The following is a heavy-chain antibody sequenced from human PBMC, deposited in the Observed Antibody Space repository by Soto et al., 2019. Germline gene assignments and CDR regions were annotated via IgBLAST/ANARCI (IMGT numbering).Heavy chain of an antibody. V-gene: IGHV4-31*03. CDR2: IYYTGST. CDR1: GGSISSAGYY. J-gene: IGHJ4*02. CDR3: ARSYYFDKSGCDY. Sequence: QVQLQESGPGLVKPSQTLSLTCSVSGGSISSAGYYWTWIRHHPGEGLEWIGNIYYTGSTYYSPSLKSRLTLSVDTSENQFSLKLSSVTAADTAVYYCARSYYFDKSGCDYWGQGALVTVSS. D-gene: IGHD3-22*01.